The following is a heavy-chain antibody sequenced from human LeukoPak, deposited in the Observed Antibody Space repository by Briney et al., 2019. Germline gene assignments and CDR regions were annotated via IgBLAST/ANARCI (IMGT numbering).Heavy chain of an antibody. D-gene: IGHD5-12*01. J-gene: IGHJ4*02. CDR3: TTRLRNHFDY. V-gene: IGHV3-21*04. CDR1: GFTFSSYS. CDR2: ISDGSRDT. Sequence: KPGGSLRLSCAASGFTFSSYSMNWVRQAPGKGLEWVSTISDGSRDTHYAGSVKGRFTISRDDSQNIVYLQMDSLRAEDTALYYCTTRLRNHFDYWGQGTQVTVSS.